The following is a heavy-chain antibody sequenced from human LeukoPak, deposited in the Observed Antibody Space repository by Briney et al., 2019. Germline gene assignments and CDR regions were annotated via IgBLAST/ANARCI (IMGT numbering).Heavy chain of an antibody. CDR2: ISNTGVII. Sequence: GGSLRLSCAASAFTFTDYYMSWIRQAPGKGLEWISYISNTGVIIYYAVSVKGRFTISRDNAKNSLYLQMNSLRVEDTAVYYCARVSRYNWNYGVFDYWGQGALVTVSS. J-gene: IGHJ4*02. D-gene: IGHD1-7*01. CDR1: AFTFTDYY. V-gene: IGHV3-11*04. CDR3: ARVSRYNWNYGVFDY.